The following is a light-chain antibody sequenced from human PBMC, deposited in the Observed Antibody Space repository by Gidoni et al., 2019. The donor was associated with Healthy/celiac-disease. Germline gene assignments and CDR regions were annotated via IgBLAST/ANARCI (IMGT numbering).Light chain of an antibody. Sequence: DIQMTQSPSSLSASVGDRVTITCRASQSISSYLNWYKQKTGKAPKLLIYAASSLQSGVPSSFSGSGSGTYFTLTISSLQPVDFATYYCQQSYSTPLTFGHGTKVEIK. CDR3: QQSYSTPLT. V-gene: IGKV1-39*01. J-gene: IGKJ1*01. CDR1: QSISSY. CDR2: AAS.